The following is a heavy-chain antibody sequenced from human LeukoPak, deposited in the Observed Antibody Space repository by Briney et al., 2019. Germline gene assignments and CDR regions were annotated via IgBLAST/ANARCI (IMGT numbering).Heavy chain of an antibody. D-gene: IGHD3-22*01. J-gene: IGHJ6*03. CDR2: INPNSGGT. Sequence: ASVKVSCKASGYTFTGYYMHWVRQAPGQGLEWMGWINPNSGGTNYAQKFQGRVTMTRDTSISTAYMELSRLRSDDTAVYYCASLYDSSGYYSNYYYYYMDVWGSGTTVTVSS. V-gene: IGHV1-2*02. CDR3: ASLYDSSGYYSNYYYYYMDV. CDR1: GYTFTGYY.